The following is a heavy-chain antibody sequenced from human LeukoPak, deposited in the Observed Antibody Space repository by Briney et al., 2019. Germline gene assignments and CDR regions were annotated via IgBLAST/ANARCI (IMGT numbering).Heavy chain of an antibody. CDR2: ISYDGSNK. CDR3: ARASGGDCYEPVDY. V-gene: IGHV3-30-3*02. D-gene: IGHD2-21*02. J-gene: IGHJ4*02. CDR1: GFTFGSYA. Sequence: GGSLRLSCAASGFTFGSYAMHWVRQAPGKGLEWVAVISYDGSNKYYADSVKGRFTISRDNSKNTLYLQMNSLRAEDTAVYYCARASGGDCYEPVDYWGQGTLVTVSS.